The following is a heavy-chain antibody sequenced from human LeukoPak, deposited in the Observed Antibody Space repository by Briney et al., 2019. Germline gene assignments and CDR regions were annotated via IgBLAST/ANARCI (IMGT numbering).Heavy chain of an antibody. CDR1: GGSISGSSYY. V-gene: IGHV4-39*01. Sequence: PSETLSLTCTVSGGSISGSSYYWGWIRQPPGKGLEWIGSIYYSGSTYYNPSLKSRVTISVDTSKNQFSLKLSSVTAADTAVYYCARILYYDFWSGAFDPWGQGTLVTVSS. J-gene: IGHJ5*02. CDR2: IYYSGST. CDR3: ARILYYDFWSGAFDP. D-gene: IGHD3-3*01.